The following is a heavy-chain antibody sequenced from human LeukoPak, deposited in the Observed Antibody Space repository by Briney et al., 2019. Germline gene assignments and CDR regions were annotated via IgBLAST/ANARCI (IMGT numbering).Heavy chain of an antibody. D-gene: IGHD2-21*02. J-gene: IGHJ6*02. CDR3: AGPQCGDCYPIGGMDV. CDR1: GGSFSGYY. V-gene: IGHV4-34*01. Sequence: SETLSLTCAVYGGSFSGYYWSWIRQSPAKGLEWIGEINHSGSTNYNPSLKSRVTISVDTSKNQYSLKLSSVTAADTAVYYCAGPQCGDCYPIGGMDVWGQGTTVTVSS. CDR2: INHSGST.